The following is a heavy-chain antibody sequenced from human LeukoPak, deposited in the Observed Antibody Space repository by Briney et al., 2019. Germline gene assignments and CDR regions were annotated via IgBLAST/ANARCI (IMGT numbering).Heavy chain of an antibody. CDR1: GGSSRGYY. V-gene: IGHV4-34*01. D-gene: IGHD1-1*01. J-gene: IGHJ5*02. CDR2: INHSGST. Sequence: SETLSLTCAVYGGSSRGYYGSWIRKPPGKGLEWIGEINHSGSTNYNPSLKSRVTISVDTSKNQFSLKLSSVTAADTAVYYCARGCWPRGERWFDPWGQGTLVTVSS. CDR3: ARGCWPRGERWFDP.